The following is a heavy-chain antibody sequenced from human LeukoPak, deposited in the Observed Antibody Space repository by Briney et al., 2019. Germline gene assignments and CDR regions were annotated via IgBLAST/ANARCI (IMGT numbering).Heavy chain of an antibody. CDR3: TTWNYDIWTGYSI. Sequence: GGSLRLSCAASGFSFKNVWMSWVRQAPGKGLEWVGRIKSKTHGGTTDYAAAVKGRFTISRDDSKSTLYLQMNSLKTEDTALYYCTTWNYDIWTGYSIWGQGTLVTVSS. CDR1: GFSFKNVW. V-gene: IGHV3-15*01. D-gene: IGHD3-9*01. CDR2: IKSKTHGGTT. J-gene: IGHJ4*02.